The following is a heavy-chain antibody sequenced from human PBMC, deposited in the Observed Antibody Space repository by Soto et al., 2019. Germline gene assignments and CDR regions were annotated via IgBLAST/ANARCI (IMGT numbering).Heavy chain of an antibody. J-gene: IGHJ6*02. D-gene: IGHD6-13*01. CDR2: MNPNSGNT. CDR3: ATDAYSSSWDYYYGMDV. Sequence: ASVKVSCKASGYTFTSYDINWVRQATGQGLEWMGWMNPNSGNTGYAQKFQGRVTMTRNTSISTAYMELSSLRSEDTAVYYCATDAYSSSWDYYYGMDVWGQGTTVTVSS. V-gene: IGHV1-8*01. CDR1: GYTFTSYD.